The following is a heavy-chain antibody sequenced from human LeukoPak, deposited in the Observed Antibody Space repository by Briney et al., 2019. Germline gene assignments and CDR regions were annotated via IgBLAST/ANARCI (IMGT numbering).Heavy chain of an antibody. D-gene: IGHD3-10*01. CDR3: ARVGDLFGAHRVRGLPPDYYYMDV. V-gene: IGHV4-34*01. J-gene: IGHJ6*03. CDR2: INHTGST. CDR1: GGSITDYY. Sequence: SETLSLTCALSGGSITDYYYNWVRQPPGKGLEWIGEINHTGSTTYNPSLKSRVIIAVDTSKNQFSLKLTSVTAADTAVYYCARVGDLFGAHRVRGLPPDYYYMDVWGKGTTVTVSS.